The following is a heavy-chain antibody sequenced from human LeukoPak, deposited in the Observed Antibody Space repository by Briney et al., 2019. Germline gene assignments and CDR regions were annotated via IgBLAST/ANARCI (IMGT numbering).Heavy chain of an antibody. D-gene: IGHD3-16*01. V-gene: IGHV3-23*01. CDR2: ISGSGGST. J-gene: IGHJ6*03. CDR1: GFTFSSHA. CDR3: AKDPGDDYYYCMDV. Sequence: GGSLRLSCAASGFTFSSHAMSWVRQAPGKGLEWVSAISGSGGSTYYADSVKGRFTISRDNSKNTLYLQMNSLRAEDTAVYYCAKDPGDDYYYCMDVWGKGTTVTVSS.